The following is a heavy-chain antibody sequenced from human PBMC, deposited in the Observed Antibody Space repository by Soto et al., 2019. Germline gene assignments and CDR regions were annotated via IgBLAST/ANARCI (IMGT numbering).Heavy chain of an antibody. J-gene: IGHJ4*02. CDR2: ISGGASDK. D-gene: IGHD2-21*01. V-gene: IGHV3-7*01. CDR1: GFMFSAYW. Sequence: EVQLVESGGGLVQPGGSLRLSCEASGFMFSAYWRSWVRQDPRKGLEWVATISGGASDKFYVDSVKGRVTISRDDAKNSLYLQMNSLRDEDTAVYYCVREDWHRFDNWGQGTLVSVSS. CDR3: VREDWHRFDN.